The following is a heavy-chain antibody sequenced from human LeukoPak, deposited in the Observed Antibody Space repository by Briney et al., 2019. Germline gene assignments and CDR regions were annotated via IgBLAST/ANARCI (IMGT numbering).Heavy chain of an antibody. CDR3: AKDTGIAVAGTDYFDY. CDR1: GFTVSSNY. V-gene: IGHV3-23*01. Sequence: GGSLRLSCAASGFTVSSNYMSWVRQAPGKGLEWVSAISGSGGSTYYADSVKGRFTISRDNSKNTLYLQMNSLRAEDTAVYYCAKDTGIAVAGTDYFDYWGQGTLVTVSS. CDR2: ISGSGGST. J-gene: IGHJ4*02. D-gene: IGHD6-19*01.